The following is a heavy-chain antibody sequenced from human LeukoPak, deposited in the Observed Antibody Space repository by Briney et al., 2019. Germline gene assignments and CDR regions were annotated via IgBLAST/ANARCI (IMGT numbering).Heavy chain of an antibody. V-gene: IGHV3-53*01. D-gene: IGHD4-17*01. CDR1: GFTVSSNY. Sequence: GGSLRLSCAASGFTVSSNYRSWVRQAPGKGLEWVSVIYSGGSTYYADSVKGRFTISRDNSKNTLYLQMNSLRAEDTAVYYCAREIYGDYFDYWGQGTLVTVSS. J-gene: IGHJ4*02. CDR3: AREIYGDYFDY. CDR2: IYSGGST.